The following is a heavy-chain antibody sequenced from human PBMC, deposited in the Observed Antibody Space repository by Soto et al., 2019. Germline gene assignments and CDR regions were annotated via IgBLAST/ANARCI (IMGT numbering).Heavy chain of an antibody. CDR3: ARDFWSGYYYFDY. V-gene: IGHV1-3*01. D-gene: IGHD3-3*01. Sequence: ASVKVSCKASGYTFTSYAMHWVRQAPGQRLEWMGWINAGNGNTKYSQKFQGRVTITRDTSASTAYMELSSLRSEDTAVYYCARDFWSGYYYFDYWGQGTLVTVSS. J-gene: IGHJ4*02. CDR2: INAGNGNT. CDR1: GYTFTSYA.